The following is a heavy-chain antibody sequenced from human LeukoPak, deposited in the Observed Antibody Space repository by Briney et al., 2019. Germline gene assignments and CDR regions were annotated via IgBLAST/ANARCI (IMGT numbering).Heavy chain of an antibody. D-gene: IGHD3-22*01. CDR3: ARYKSSGYYLLFDY. CDR1: GFTFSSYS. Sequence: GGSLRLSCAASGFTFSSYSMNWVRQAPGKGLEWVSSISSSSSYIYYADSVKGRFTISRDNAKNSLYLQMNSLRAEDTAVYYCARYKSSGYYLLFDYWGQGTLVTVSS. J-gene: IGHJ4*02. V-gene: IGHV3-21*01. CDR2: ISSSSSYI.